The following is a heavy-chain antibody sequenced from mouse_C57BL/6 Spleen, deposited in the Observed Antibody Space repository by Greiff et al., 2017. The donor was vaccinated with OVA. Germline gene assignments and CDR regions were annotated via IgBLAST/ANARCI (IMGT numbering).Heavy chain of an antibody. D-gene: IGHD4-1*01. CDR1: GFTFSDYY. CDR3: AREGTGTEYFDY. V-gene: IGHV5-16*01. Sequence: EVQRVESEGGLVQPGSSMKLSCTASGFTFSDYYMAWVRQVPEKGLEWVANINYDGSSTYYLDSLKSRFIISRDNAKNILYLQMSSLKSEDTATYYCAREGTGTEYFDYWGQGTTLTVSS. J-gene: IGHJ2*01. CDR2: INYDGSST.